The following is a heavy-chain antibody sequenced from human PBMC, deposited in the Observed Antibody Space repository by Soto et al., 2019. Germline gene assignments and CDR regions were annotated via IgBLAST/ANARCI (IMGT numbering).Heavy chain of an antibody. CDR3: LREGGLRPFDP. J-gene: IGHJ5*02. CDR2: INKDGSEE. CDR1: GFTFSTYW. D-gene: IGHD4-17*01. Sequence: EVQVVESGGGLVQPGGSLRLSCAASGFTFSTYWMSWVRQAPGTGLEWVAHINKDGSEEYYVDSVKGRFTISRDNAKNSLFLQMNSLRAEDTAVYYCLREGGLRPFDPWGQGTLVTVSS. V-gene: IGHV3-7*01.